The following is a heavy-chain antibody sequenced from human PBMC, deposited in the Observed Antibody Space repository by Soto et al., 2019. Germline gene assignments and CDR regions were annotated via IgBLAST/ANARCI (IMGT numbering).Heavy chain of an antibody. CDR2: ISGYNGDT. D-gene: IGHD7-27*01. J-gene: IGHJ6*02. Sequence: QGHLVQSGAEVKKPGASVKVSCKASGYTFTRYGISWVRQAPGQGLEWMGWISGYNGDTNYAQNLQGRVTMTIDTPTTTAYMELRSLTSDDTAVYYCAKTGQPPYYHYGLDVWGQGTTVTVSS. CDR3: AKTGQPPYYHYGLDV. CDR1: GYTFTRYG. V-gene: IGHV1-18*01.